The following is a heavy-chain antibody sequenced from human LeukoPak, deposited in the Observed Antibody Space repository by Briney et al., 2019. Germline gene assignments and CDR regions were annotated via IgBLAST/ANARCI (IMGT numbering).Heavy chain of an antibody. CDR3: ARYGLLWFGELLYPFDY. CDR2: ISAYNGNT. V-gene: IGHV1-18*01. Sequence: ASVKGSCKASGYTFTSYGISWVRQAPGQGLEWMGWISAYNGNTNYAQKLQGRVTMTTDTSTSTAYMELRSLRSDDTAVYYCARYGLLWFGELLYPFDYWGQGTLVTVSS. D-gene: IGHD3-10*01. J-gene: IGHJ4*02. CDR1: GYTFTSYG.